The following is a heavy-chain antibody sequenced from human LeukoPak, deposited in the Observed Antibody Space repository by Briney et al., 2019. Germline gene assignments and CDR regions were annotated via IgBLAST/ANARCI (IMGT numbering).Heavy chain of an antibody. CDR3: ARVGYCSGGSCYRGYYYGMDV. CDR1: GGSFSGYY. CDR2: IDHSGST. J-gene: IGHJ6*02. D-gene: IGHD2-15*01. V-gene: IGHV4-34*01. Sequence: SETLSLTCAVYGGSFSGYYWSWIRQPPGKGLEWIGEIDHSGSTNYNPSLKSRVTISVDTSKNQFSLKLSSVTAADTAVYYCARVGYCSGGSCYRGYYYGMDVWGQGTTVTVSS.